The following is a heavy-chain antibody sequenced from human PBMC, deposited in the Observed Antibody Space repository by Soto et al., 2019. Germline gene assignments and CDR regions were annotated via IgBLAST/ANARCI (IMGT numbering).Heavy chain of an antibody. J-gene: IGHJ6*02. Sequence: SVKVSCEASGYTFTSYGISWVRQAPGQGPEWMGGIIPIFGNANYAQKFQGRVTITADESTSTAYMELSSLRSEDTAVYYCARELGRFLEWSPTYYYYYGMDVWGQGTTVTVSS. CDR3: ARELGRFLEWSPTYYYYYGMDV. CDR1: GYTFTSYG. D-gene: IGHD3-3*01. CDR2: IIPIFGNA. V-gene: IGHV1-69*01.